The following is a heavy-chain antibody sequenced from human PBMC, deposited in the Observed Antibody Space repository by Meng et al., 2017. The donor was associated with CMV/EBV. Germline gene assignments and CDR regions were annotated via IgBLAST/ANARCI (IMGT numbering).Heavy chain of an antibody. CDR3: ARIAAAGRFDY. Sequence: KQCGPSLVETTLTTSLTCSLFWLSSRASGVGWCWMRASPRKAIPVLALVHWVDDTRYSPSLKSRLTITKDTSKNPVVLTMTNMDPVYTATYYCARIAAAGRFDYWGQGTLVTVSS. V-gene: IGHV2-5*02. CDR2: VHWVDDT. D-gene: IGHD6-13*01. J-gene: IGHJ4*02. CDR1: WLSSRASGVG.